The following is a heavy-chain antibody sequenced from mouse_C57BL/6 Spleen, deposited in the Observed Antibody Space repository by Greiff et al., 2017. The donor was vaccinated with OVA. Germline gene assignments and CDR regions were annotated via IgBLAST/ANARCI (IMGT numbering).Heavy chain of an antibody. J-gene: IGHJ4*01. Sequence: VQLQQSGAELVKPGASVKISCKASGYAFSSYWMNWVKQRPGTGLEWIGQIYPGDGDTNYNGKFKGKATLTADKSSSTAYMQLSSLTSEDSAVYFCARFLYYGNFYYAMDYWGQGTSVTVSS. CDR1: GYAFSSYW. CDR2: IYPGDGDT. CDR3: ARFLYYGNFYYAMDY. D-gene: IGHD2-1*01. V-gene: IGHV1-80*01.